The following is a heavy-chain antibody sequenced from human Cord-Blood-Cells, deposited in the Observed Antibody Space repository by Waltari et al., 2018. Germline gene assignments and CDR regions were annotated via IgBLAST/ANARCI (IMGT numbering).Heavy chain of an antibody. CDR1: GNSFTSYW. V-gene: IGHV5-51*01. CDR2: IYPGDSDT. CDR3: AREDIVATIAFDI. D-gene: IGHD5-12*01. J-gene: IGHJ3*02. Sequence: EVQQVQSGAEVKKLGGSPKISCKGSGNSFTSYWIGWVCQMPGKGLELMGIIYPGDSDTRYSPSFQGQVTISADKSISTAYLQWSSLKASDTAMYYCAREDIVATIAFDIWGQGTMVTVSS.